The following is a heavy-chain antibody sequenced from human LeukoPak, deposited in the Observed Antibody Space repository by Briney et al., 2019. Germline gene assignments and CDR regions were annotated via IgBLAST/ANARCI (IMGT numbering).Heavy chain of an antibody. CDR3: ASWDRRYCSGGSCYSRY. D-gene: IGHD2-15*01. V-gene: IGHV1-69*05. J-gene: IGHJ4*02. CDR2: IIPIFRSA. CDR1: GGTFISYA. Sequence: VASVKVSCKASGGTFISYAISWVRQAPGQGGEWMGRIIPIFRSADYAQKLQSRVTITTDEYTSTAYMELRSLRSEDTAVYYCASWDRRYCSGGSCYSRYWGQGTLVTVSS.